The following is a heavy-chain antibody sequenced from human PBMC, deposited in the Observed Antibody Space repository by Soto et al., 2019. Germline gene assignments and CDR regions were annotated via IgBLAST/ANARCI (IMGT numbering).Heavy chain of an antibody. CDR3: TTPYCTNGVCYKGGWFDP. CDR1: GFTFSNAW. D-gene: IGHD2-8*01. CDR2: IKSKTDGGTT. V-gene: IGHV3-15*01. J-gene: IGHJ5*02. Sequence: GGSLRLSCAASGFTFSNAWMSWVRQAPGKGLEWVGRIKSKTDGGTTDYAAPVKGRFTISRDDSKNTLYLQMNSLKTEDTAVYYCTTPYCTNGVCYKGGWFDPWGQGTLVTVSS.